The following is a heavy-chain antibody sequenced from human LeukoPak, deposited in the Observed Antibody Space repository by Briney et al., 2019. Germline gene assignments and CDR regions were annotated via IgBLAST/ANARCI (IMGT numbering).Heavy chain of an antibody. CDR1: GGSIGSYY. Sequence: SETLSLTCTVSGGSIGSYYWSWIRQPPGKGLEWIGYIYYSGSTNYNPSLKSRVTISVDTSKNQFSLKLSSVTAADTAVYYCARGYQLDFDYWGQGTLVTVSS. CDR3: ARGYQLDFDY. D-gene: IGHD2-2*01. CDR2: IYYSGST. V-gene: IGHV4-59*01. J-gene: IGHJ4*02.